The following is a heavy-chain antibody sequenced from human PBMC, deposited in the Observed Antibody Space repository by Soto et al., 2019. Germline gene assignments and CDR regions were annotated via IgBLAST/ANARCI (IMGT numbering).Heavy chain of an antibody. CDR3: ARYSSDSCHPAYCFDY. Sequence: SETLSLTCTVSGGSMSRHFWSWIRQPPGKRLEWVGFIFHSGSPSYNPSLKSRVTISVDTSKNQFSLRLTSVTAADTAVYYCARYSSDSCHPAYCFDYWGQGALVTVSS. CDR1: GGSMSRHF. D-gene: IGHD2-2*01. J-gene: IGHJ4*02. CDR2: IFHSGSP. V-gene: IGHV4-59*11.